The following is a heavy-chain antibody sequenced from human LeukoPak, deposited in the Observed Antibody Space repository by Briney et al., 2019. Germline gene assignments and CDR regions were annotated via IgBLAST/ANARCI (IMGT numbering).Heavy chain of an antibody. CDR2: TRFDGSIK. CDR3: AKDSIQGDTAFDY. D-gene: IGHD5-18*01. V-gene: IGHV3-30*02. Sequence: PGGSLRLSCAASGFTFSNYGMHWVRQAPGKGLEWVAFTRFDGSIKYYADSVKGRFTISRDNSKNTLYLQMSSLRAEDTAVFYCAKDSIQGDTAFDYWGQGPPVTVSS. CDR1: GFTFSNYG. J-gene: IGHJ4*02.